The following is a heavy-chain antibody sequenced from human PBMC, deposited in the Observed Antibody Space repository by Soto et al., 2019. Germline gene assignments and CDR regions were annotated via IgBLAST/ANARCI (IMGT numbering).Heavy chain of an antibody. CDR1: GGTFSSNP. J-gene: IGHJ6*02. CDR2: IIPIFVTP. CDR3: TRELTTVKLRESIKYDRMDV. V-gene: IGHV1-69*06. Sequence: QVKLMQSAAEVRKPGSSVTVSCKASGGTFSSNPISWVRQAPGQGLEWMGGIIPIFVTPHYARKVLDRVIITADRSTLSAIMELTRQTSNDTAEYYCTRELTTVKLRESIKYDRMDVGGQRTTVTVS. D-gene: IGHD4-17*01.